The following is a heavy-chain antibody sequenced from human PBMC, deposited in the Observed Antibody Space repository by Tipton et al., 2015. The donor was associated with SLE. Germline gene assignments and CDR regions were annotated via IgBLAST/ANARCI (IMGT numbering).Heavy chain of an antibody. V-gene: IGHV4-61*02. J-gene: IGHJ6*02. Sequence: TLSLTCTVSGVSISSASYYWNWIRQPAGKGLEWIGRAYTTGSPYYNPSLESRVAISMDTSKNHFSLELTSVTAADTAVYYCARQRLRSLSPLDAWGQGTTVTVS. CDR2: AYTTGSP. D-gene: IGHD3-10*01. CDR3: ARQRLRSLSPLDA. CDR1: GVSISSASYY.